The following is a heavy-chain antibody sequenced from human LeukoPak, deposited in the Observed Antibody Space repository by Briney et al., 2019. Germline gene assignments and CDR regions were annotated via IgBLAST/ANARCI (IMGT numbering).Heavy chain of an antibody. CDR1: GFTVSRNY. D-gene: IGHD6-13*01. CDR2: IYSGGST. CDR3: AREYSSSWFIFDY. J-gene: IGHJ4*02. Sequence: PGGSLRHSCAASGFTVSRNYMSWVRQAPGKGLEWVSVIYSGGSTYADSVKGRFTISRDNSKNTLYLQMNSLRAEDTAVYYCAREYSSSWFIFDYWGQGTLVTVSS. V-gene: IGHV3-66*01.